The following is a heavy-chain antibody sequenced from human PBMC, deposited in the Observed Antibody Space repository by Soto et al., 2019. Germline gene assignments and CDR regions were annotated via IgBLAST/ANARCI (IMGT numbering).Heavy chain of an antibody. V-gene: IGHV3-33*01. CDR1: GFTFSSYG. D-gene: IGHD2-8*01. CDR3: ARDCTNGVCYGNFDY. Sequence: QVQLVESGGGAVQPGRSLRLSCAASGFTFSSYGMHWVRQAPGKGLEWVAVIWYDGSNKYYADSVKGRFTISRDNSKNTLYLQMNSLRAEDTAVYYCARDCTNGVCYGNFDYWGQGTLVTVSS. CDR2: IWYDGSNK. J-gene: IGHJ4*02.